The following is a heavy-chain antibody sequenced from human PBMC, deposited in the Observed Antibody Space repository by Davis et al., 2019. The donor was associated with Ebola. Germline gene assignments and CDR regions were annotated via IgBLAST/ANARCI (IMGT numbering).Heavy chain of an antibody. CDR2: IIPILVLT. J-gene: IGHJ4*02. D-gene: IGHD3-3*01. CDR1: GGTFSSYA. Sequence: SVKVSCKASGGTFSSYAISWVRQAPGQGLEWMGRIIPILVLTNYAQKFQGRVTITADQSTSTASMELSSLRSEDTAVYYCALWGSGYHNSVDYWGPGTLVTVSS. CDR3: ALWGSGYHNSVDY. V-gene: IGHV1-69*04.